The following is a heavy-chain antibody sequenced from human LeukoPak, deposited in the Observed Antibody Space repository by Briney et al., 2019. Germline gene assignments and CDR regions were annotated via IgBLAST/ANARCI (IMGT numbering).Heavy chain of an antibody. Sequence: SVKVSCKASGGTFSSYAISWVRQAPGQGLEWMGGIIPIFGTANYAQKFQGRVTITADESTSTAYMELSSLRSEDTAVYYCARGSYYDSSGYYPGLDYWGQGTLVTVSS. CDR3: ARGSYYDSSGYYPGLDY. CDR1: GGTFSSYA. CDR2: IIPIFGTA. V-gene: IGHV1-69*13. D-gene: IGHD3-22*01. J-gene: IGHJ4*02.